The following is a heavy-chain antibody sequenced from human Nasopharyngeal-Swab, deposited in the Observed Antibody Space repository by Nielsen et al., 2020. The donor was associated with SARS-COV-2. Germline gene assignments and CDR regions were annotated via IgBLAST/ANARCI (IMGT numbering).Heavy chain of an antibody. V-gene: IGHV4-31*02. Sequence: WIRQPPGKGLEWIGYIYYSGSTYYNPSLKSRVTISVDTSKNQFSLKLSPVTAADTAVYYCARVSENCSGGSCGADVLYFDLWGRGTLVTVSS. J-gene: IGHJ2*01. D-gene: IGHD2-15*01. CDR2: IYYSGST. CDR3: ARVSENCSGGSCGADVLYFDL.